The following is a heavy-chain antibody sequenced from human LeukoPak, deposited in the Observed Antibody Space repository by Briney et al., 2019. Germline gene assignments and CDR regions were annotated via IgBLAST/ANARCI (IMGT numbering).Heavy chain of an antibody. J-gene: IGHJ3*02. V-gene: IGHV3-66*01. D-gene: IGHD3-10*01. CDR3: AGDRVEFGEKMGAFDI. CDR1: GFTVSSNY. Sequence: PGGSLRLSCAASGFTVSSNYMRWVRQHPGKGLEWVSAIYSGGSTYYADSVKGRFTISRDNSKNTLYLQMNSLRAEDTAVYHCAGDRVEFGEKMGAFDIWGQGTMVTVSS. CDR2: IYSGGST.